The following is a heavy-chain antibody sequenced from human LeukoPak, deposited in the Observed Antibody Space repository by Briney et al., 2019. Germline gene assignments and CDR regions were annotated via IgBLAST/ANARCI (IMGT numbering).Heavy chain of an antibody. CDR3: ARESGKFDY. CDR2: IWYDGDNK. J-gene: IGHJ4*02. CDR1: GFTFSSYG. Sequence: GGSLRLSCAASGFTFSSYGMHWVRQAPGKGLEWVAVIWYDGDNKYYADSVKGRFTISRDNSKNSLSLEMNSLRTEDTAMYYCARESGKFDYWGQGTLVAVSS. V-gene: IGHV3-33*01.